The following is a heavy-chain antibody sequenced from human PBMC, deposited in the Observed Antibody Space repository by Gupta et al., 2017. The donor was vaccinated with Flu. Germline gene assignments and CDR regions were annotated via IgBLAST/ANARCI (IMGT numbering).Heavy chain of an antibody. Sequence: QLQLQESGPGLVKPSETLSLTCTVSGGSISSSSYYWGWIRQPPGKGLEWIGSIYYSGSTYYNPSLKSRVTISVDTSKNQFSLKLSSVTAADTAVYYCARLSRRWAAAGNYWGQGTLVTVSS. V-gene: IGHV4-39*01. J-gene: IGHJ4*02. D-gene: IGHD6-13*01. CDR3: ARLSRRWAAAGNY. CDR1: GGSISSSSYY. CDR2: IYYSGST.